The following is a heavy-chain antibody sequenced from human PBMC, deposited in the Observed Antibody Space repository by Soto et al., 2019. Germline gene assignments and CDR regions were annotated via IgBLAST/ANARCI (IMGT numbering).Heavy chain of an antibody. V-gene: IGHV3-21*01. CDR2: ISITTNYI. Sequence: PGGSLRLSCAASGFTFTRYSMNWVRQAPGKGLEWVSSISITTNYIYYGDSMKGRFTISXXXAXXSXSLXXNXLRAEDTAVYYCARDYGDYVVGFDVWGQGTMVTVSS. J-gene: IGHJ3*01. CDR1: GFTFTRYS. CDR3: ARDYGDYVVGFDV. D-gene: IGHD4-17*01.